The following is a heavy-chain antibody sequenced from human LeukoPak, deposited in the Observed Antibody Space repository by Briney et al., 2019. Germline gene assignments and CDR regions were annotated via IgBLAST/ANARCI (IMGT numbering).Heavy chain of an antibody. CDR1: GGSVGTGAYA. D-gene: IGHD4-11*01. V-gene: IGHV4-30-4*01. Sequence: SQIRSRTCTVSGGSVGTGAYAWNWIRQPPGKGLEWIGYIFYSGSTYSNPSLKSRVTISVDTPKNQFSLRLSSVTAADTAVYYCARDPGSPTTHSRFDPWGQGTLVTVSS. J-gene: IGHJ5*02. CDR2: IFYSGST. CDR3: ARDPGSPTTHSRFDP.